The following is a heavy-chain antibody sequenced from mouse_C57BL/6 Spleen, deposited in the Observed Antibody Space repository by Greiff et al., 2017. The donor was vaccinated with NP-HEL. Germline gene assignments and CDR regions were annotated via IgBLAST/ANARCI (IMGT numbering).Heavy chain of an antibody. D-gene: IGHD3-3*01. V-gene: IGHV5-17*01. CDR3: TRDFSRAYFDY. CDR1: GFTFSDYG. Sequence: EVKLVESGGGLVKPGGSLKLSCAASGFTFSDYGMHWVRQAPEKGLEWVAYISSGSSTIYYADTVKGRFTISRDNAKNTLFLQMTSLRSEDTAMYYCTRDFSRAYFDYWGQGTTLTVSS. J-gene: IGHJ2*01. CDR2: ISSGSSTI.